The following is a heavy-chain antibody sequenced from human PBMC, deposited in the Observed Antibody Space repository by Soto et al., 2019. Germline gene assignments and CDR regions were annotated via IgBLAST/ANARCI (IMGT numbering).Heavy chain of an antibody. D-gene: IGHD5-12*01. V-gene: IGHV3-23*02. CDR1: GFTIRNYA. CDR2: ISGTTART. J-gene: IGHJ1*01. CDR3: EGSWT. Sequence: EVQVLESGGGLVQPGGSLRLSCAASGFTIRNYAMSWVRQAPGKALEWVAGISGTTARTYYRDSVEGRFTIFKDTSKNTLYLEMNSLRAEDTALYRCEGSWTWGQGTLVTVSS.